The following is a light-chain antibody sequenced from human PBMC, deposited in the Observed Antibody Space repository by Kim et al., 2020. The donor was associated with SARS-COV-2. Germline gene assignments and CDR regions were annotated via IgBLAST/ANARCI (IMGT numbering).Light chain of an antibody. CDR1: SSDVGGYDY. Sequence: QSVTISCTGTSSDVGGYDYVSWYQHHPGKAPKLMIYDVSKRPSGVPDRFSGSKSGNTASLTISGLQGDDEADYYCCSYAGTYIPYVFGTGTKVTVL. CDR2: DVS. CDR3: CSYAGTYIPYV. V-gene: IGLV2-11*01. J-gene: IGLJ1*01.